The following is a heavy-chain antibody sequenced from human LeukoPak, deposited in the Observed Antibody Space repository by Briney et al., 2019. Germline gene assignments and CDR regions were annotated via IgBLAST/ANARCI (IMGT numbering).Heavy chain of an antibody. Sequence: SETLSLTCNVSGGSISSNTYFWGWIRRPLGKGLEWIGSIRYSGSTYYNPSLKSRVTISVDTSKNQFSLNPSSLTAADTAVYYCATSDTVSTYNWFDPWGQGTLVTVS. V-gene: IGHV4-39*01. CDR2: IRYSGST. CDR1: GGSISSNTYF. CDR3: ATSDTVSTYNWFDP. D-gene: IGHD5/OR15-5a*01. J-gene: IGHJ5*02.